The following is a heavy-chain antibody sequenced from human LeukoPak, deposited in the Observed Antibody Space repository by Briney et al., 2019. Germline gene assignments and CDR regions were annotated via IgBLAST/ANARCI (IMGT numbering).Heavy chain of an antibody. D-gene: IGHD2-2*01. J-gene: IGHJ6*04. CDR1: GGTFSSYA. Sequence: GSSVKVSCKASGGTFSSYAISWVRQAPGQGLEWMGGIIPIFGTANYAQKFQGGVTITADESTSTAYMELSSLRSEDTAVYYCARGNEYCSSTSCLYYYGMDVWGKGTTVTVSS. CDR2: IIPIFGTA. V-gene: IGHV1-69*01. CDR3: ARGNEYCSSTSCLYYYGMDV.